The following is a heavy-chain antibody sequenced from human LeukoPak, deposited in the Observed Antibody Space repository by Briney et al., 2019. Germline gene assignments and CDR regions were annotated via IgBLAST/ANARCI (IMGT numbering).Heavy chain of an antibody. V-gene: IGHV3-30*18. Sequence: PGGSLRLSCAASGFTFSSYGMHWVRQAPGKGLEWVAVISYDGSNKYYADSVKGRFTISRDNSKNTLYLQMNSLRAEDTAVYYCAKDPHPYYYDSSGYYFFDYWGQGTLVTVSS. D-gene: IGHD3-22*01. CDR2: ISYDGSNK. CDR3: AKDPHPYYYDSSGYYFFDY. CDR1: GFTFSSYG. J-gene: IGHJ4*02.